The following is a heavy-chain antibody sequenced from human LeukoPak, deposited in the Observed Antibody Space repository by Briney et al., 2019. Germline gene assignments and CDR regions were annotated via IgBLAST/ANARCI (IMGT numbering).Heavy chain of an antibody. Sequence: GGSLRLSCAASGFTFSDYYMSWIRQAPGKGLEWVSYISSSGSTIYYADSVKGRFTISGDNAKNTLNLQMNSLRAEDTAVYFCAKEGIEGDSSGYYYNHFDYWGQGTLLTVSS. V-gene: IGHV3-11*01. CDR1: GFTFSDYY. D-gene: IGHD3-22*01. J-gene: IGHJ4*02. CDR2: ISSSGSTI. CDR3: AKEGIEGDSSGYYYNHFDY.